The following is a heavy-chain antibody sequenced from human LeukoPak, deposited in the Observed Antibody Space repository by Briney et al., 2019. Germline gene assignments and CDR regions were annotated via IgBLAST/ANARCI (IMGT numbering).Heavy chain of an antibody. CDR1: GFTFSSYG. Sequence: GGSLRLYCAASGFTFSSYGMHWVRQAPGKGLEWVAVISYDGSNKYYADSVKGRFTISRDNSKNTLYLQMNSLRAEDMAVYYCAKEDGDYAHLYYFDYWGQGTLVTVSS. CDR3: AKEDGDYAHLYYFDY. CDR2: ISYDGSNK. J-gene: IGHJ4*02. V-gene: IGHV3-30*18. D-gene: IGHD4-17*01.